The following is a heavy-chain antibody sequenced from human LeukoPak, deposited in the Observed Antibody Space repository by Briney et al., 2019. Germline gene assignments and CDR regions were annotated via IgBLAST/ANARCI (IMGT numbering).Heavy chain of an antibody. Sequence: SETLSLTCTVSGGSISSSSYYWGWIRQPPGKGLEWIGSIYYSGSTYYNPSLKSRVTISVDTSKNQFSLKLSSVTAADTAVYYCARLEAEYFSSSWWYWGQGTLVTVSS. V-gene: IGHV4-39*07. CDR1: GGSISSSSYY. CDR3: ARLEAEYFSSSWWY. J-gene: IGHJ4*02. D-gene: IGHD6-13*01. CDR2: IYYSGST.